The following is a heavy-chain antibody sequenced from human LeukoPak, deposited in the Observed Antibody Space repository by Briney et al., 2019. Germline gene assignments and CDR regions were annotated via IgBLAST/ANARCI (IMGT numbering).Heavy chain of an antibody. D-gene: IGHD6-25*01. CDR1: GDSVSSNSAA. CDR2: TYYRSKWYT. V-gene: IGHV6-1*01. J-gene: IGHJ4*02. CDR3: ARDAQRRFDC. Sequence: SQTLSLTCAISGDSVSSNSAAWNWIRQSPSRGLEWLGRTYYRSKWYTDYGVSVRSRMTINIDTSKNQLSLQLNSVTPEDTAVYYCARDAQRRFDCWGQGTLVTVSS.